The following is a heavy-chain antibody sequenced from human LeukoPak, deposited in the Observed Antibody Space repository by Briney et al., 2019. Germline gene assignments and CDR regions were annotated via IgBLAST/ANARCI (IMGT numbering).Heavy chain of an antibody. CDR1: GGSINDNY. Sequence: PSETLSLTCTVSGGSINDNYWGWIRQPPGKGLEWIAYIYSSGSTNYNPSLKSRVTISVDTSKNQFSLKLSSVTAADTAVYYCAKRAITTAGNLWFDPWGREPWSPSPQ. V-gene: IGHV4-59*08. J-gene: IGHJ5*02. CDR2: IYSSGST. D-gene: IGHD6-13*01. CDR3: AKRAITTAGNLWFDP.